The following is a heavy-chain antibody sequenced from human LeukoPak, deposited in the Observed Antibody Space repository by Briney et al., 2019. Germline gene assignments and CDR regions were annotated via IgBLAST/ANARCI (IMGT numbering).Heavy chain of an antibody. D-gene: IGHD3-9*01. CDR3: ARGPYYDTLTGSQNWFDP. CDR1: GGSISSYY. J-gene: IGHJ5*02. Sequence: PSETLSLTCTVSGGSISSYYWSWIGQPGGKGLEWIGRIYTSGSTNYNPSLKSRVTMSVDTSKNQFSLKLSSVTAADTAVYYCARGPYYDTLTGSQNWFDPWGQGTLVTVSS. V-gene: IGHV4-4*07. CDR2: IYTSGST.